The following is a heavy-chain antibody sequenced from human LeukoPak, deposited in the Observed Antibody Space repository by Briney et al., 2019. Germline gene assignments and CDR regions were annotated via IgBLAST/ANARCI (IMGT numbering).Heavy chain of an antibody. Sequence: GGSLRLSCAASGFTFDNHAISWVRQAPGKGLEWVSAISGSGDVTYYAASVKGRFTISRDNSKNTLYLQLNSLRAEDTAVYYCAKRYYSDSSGYLGSIDQWGQGTLVTVSS. CDR2: ISGSGDVT. J-gene: IGHJ4*02. CDR3: AKRYYSDSSGYLGSIDQ. D-gene: IGHD3-22*01. CDR1: GFTFDNHA. V-gene: IGHV3-23*01.